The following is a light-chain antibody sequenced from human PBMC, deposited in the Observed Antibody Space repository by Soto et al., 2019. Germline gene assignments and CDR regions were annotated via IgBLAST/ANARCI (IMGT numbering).Light chain of an antibody. CDR1: SSNIGTNT. Sequence: QSVLTQPPSASGTPGQRVTISCSGSSSNIGTNTVNWYQQLPGTAPKLLIQSNNQRPSGVPDRVSGSKSGTSASLAISGLQSEDEADYYCAAWDDSLNGVVFGGGTKVTVL. V-gene: IGLV1-44*01. CDR3: AAWDDSLNGVV. J-gene: IGLJ2*01. CDR2: SNN.